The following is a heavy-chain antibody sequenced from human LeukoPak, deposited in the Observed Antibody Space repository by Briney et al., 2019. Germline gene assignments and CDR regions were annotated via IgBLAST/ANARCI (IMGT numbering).Heavy chain of an antibody. CDR3: AKDQGRIAARTLDY. J-gene: IGHJ4*02. CDR2: ISGSGGST. D-gene: IGHD6-6*01. V-gene: IGHV3-23*01. Sequence: RAGGSLRLSCAASGFTFSSYGVHWVRQAPGKGLEWVSAISGSGGSTYYADSVKGRFTISRDNSKNTLYLQMNSLRAEDTAVYYCAKDQGRIAARTLDYWGQGTLVTVSS. CDR1: GFTFSSYG.